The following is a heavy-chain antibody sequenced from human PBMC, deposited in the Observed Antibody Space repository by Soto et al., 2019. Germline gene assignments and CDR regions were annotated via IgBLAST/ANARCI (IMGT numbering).Heavy chain of an antibody. J-gene: IGHJ5*02. D-gene: IGHD3-16*01. CDR1: GGSFSGYY. CDR2: INHSGST. V-gene: IGHV4-34*01. CDR3: ARGLKKRYAGSRWFDP. Sequence: SETLSLTCAVYGGSFSGYYWSWIRQPPGKGLEWIGEINHSGSTNYNPPLKSRVTISVDTSKNQFSLKLSSVTAADTAVYYCARGLKKRYAGSRWFDPWGQGTLVTVSS.